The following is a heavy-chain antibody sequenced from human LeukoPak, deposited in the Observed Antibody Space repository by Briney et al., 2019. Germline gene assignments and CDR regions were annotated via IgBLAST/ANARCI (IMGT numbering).Heavy chain of an antibody. J-gene: IGHJ4*02. CDR1: GFTFSRFA. Sequence: GGSLRLSCAASGFTFSRFAMKWVRQAPGKGLEWVSTVSGSGGSTYYADSVKGRFTISRDNSKTTVFLHMNSLRAEDTAVYYCAKEGLVTAPVDSWGQGTLVTVSS. CDR2: VSGSGGST. D-gene: IGHD5-18*01. CDR3: AKEGLVTAPVDS. V-gene: IGHV3-23*01.